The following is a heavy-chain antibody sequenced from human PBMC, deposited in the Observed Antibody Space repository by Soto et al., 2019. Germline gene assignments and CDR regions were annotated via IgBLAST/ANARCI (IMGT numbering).Heavy chain of an antibody. Sequence: SETLSLTCAVYGGSFSGYYWSWIRQPPGKGLEWIGEINHSGSTNYNPSLKSRVTISVDTSKNQFSLKLSSVTAADTAVYYCARKYSSPIEWVYYYYYYMDVWGKGTTVTVSS. CDR3: ARKYSSPIEWVYYYYYYMDV. J-gene: IGHJ6*03. V-gene: IGHV4-34*01. CDR2: INHSGST. CDR1: GGSFSGYY. D-gene: IGHD6-19*01.